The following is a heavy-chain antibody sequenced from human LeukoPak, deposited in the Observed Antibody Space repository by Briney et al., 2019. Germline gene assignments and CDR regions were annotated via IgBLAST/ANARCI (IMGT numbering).Heavy chain of an antibody. Sequence: GGSLRLSCAASGFTFSTYTLNWVRQAPGKGLEWVSSISSSSSYTNYADSVKGRFTISRDNAKNSLYLQMNSLRAEDTAVYYCARDLAKDYDILTGYDYWGQGTLVTVSS. D-gene: IGHD3-9*01. J-gene: IGHJ4*02. V-gene: IGHV3-21*01. CDR3: ARDLAKDYDILTGYDY. CDR1: GFTFSTYT. CDR2: ISSSSSYT.